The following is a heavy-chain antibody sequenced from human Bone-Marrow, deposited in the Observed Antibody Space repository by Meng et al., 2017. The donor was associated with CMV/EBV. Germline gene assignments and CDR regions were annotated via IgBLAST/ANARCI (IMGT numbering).Heavy chain of an antibody. Sequence: SETLSLTCAVYGASFSDHYWTWIRQPPGKGLEWIGEINRSGSTHYDPSLKSRVTISVDSSKNQFSLKLSSVTAADTAVYYCGRDRREVPYGMDVWGQGTTVTVSS. CDR3: GRDRREVPYGMDV. J-gene: IGHJ6*02. V-gene: IGHV4-34*01. CDR2: INRSGST. CDR1: GASFSDHY. D-gene: IGHD1-26*01.